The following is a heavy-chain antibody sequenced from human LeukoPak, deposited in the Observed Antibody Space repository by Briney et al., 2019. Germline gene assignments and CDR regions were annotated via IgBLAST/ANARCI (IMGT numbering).Heavy chain of an antibody. Sequence: ASVKVSCKASGYTFTSYGISWVRQAPGQGLEWMGWISAYNDNTNYAQKLQGRVTMTTDTFTNTAYMELRSLRSDDTAVYYSARDDLHGDLDFDYWGQGTLVTVSS. CDR2: ISAYNDNT. CDR3: ARDDLHGDLDFDY. D-gene: IGHD4-17*01. J-gene: IGHJ4*02. V-gene: IGHV1-18*04. CDR1: GYTFTSYG.